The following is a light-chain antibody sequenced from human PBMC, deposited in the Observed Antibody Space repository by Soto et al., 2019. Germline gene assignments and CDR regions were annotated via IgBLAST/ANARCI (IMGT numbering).Light chain of an antibody. CDR1: QRVSSGY. Sequence: EIALTQSPGTLSLSPWERATLSCRASQRVSSGYVAWYQQKPGQAPRLLIYGASSRATGIPDRFRASASGTDFTLTISRLEPEDFAVYFCQQYGGSPAITFGQGTRLEIK. V-gene: IGKV3-20*01. J-gene: IGKJ5*01. CDR2: GAS. CDR3: QQYGGSPAIT.